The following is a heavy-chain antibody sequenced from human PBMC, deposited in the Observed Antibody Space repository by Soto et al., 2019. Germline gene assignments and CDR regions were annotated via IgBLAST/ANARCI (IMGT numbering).Heavy chain of an antibody. J-gene: IGHJ4*02. CDR1: GYTFSSYG. CDR2: VSVYNGDT. V-gene: IGHV1-18*01. Sequence: GASVKVSCKASGYTFSSYGINWVRQAPGQGLEWVGWVSVYNGDTNYAQNFQGRVTMTTDTSTSTAYMVVGSLRSDDTAVDYCARTCRSGGSCYQDCWGGGTLVTVSS. D-gene: IGHD2-15*01. CDR3: ARTCRSGGSCYQDC.